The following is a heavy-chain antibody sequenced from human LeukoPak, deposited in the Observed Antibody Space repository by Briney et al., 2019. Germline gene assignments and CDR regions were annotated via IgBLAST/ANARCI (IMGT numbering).Heavy chain of an antibody. CDR1: GFTYSSYG. D-gene: IGHD6-13*01. CDR3: LAARYYYGMDV. J-gene: IGHJ6*02. CDR2: ISYDGSNK. V-gene: IGHV3-30*03. Sequence: GGSLRLSCAASGFTYSSYGMHWVRQAPGKGLEWVAVISYDGSNKYYADSVKGRFTTSRDNSKNTLYLQMNSLRAEDTAVYYCLAARYYYGMDVWGQGTTVTVSS.